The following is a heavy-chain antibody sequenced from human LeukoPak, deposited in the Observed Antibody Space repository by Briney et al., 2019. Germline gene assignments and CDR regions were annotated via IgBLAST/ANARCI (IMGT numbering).Heavy chain of an antibody. D-gene: IGHD3-10*01. Sequence: KPSGTLSLTCAVSGGSISSSNWWSWVRQPPGKGLEWIGEIYHSGSTNYNPSLKSRVTISVDKSKNQFSLKLNSVTAADTAVYYCAGVPRFGDYYYYYMDVWGKGTTVTVSS. CDR3: AGVPRFGDYYYYYMDV. CDR1: GGSISSSNW. J-gene: IGHJ6*03. CDR2: IYHSGST. V-gene: IGHV4-4*02.